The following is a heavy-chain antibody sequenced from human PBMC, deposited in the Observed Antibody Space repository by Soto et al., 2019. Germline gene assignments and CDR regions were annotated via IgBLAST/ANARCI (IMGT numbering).Heavy chain of an antibody. CDR2: IKQDGSEN. CDR1: GVTFSNHW. D-gene: IGHD6-13*01. V-gene: IGHV3-7*01. Sequence: EVQLVESGGGLVQPVGSLRLSCAASGVTFSNHWMSWVRQAPGKGLEWVANIKQDGSENYYVDSVKGRFTISRDNAKNSLYLQMNSLRDEDTAGYSCARDRIAVGYWGQGTLVTVSS. CDR3: ARDRIAVGY. J-gene: IGHJ4*02.